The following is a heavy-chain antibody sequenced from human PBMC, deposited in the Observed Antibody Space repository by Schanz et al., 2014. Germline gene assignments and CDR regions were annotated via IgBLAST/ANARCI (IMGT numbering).Heavy chain of an antibody. V-gene: IGHV4-34*01. D-gene: IGHD2-2*01. J-gene: IGHJ4*02. CDR1: GFTVSSNH. CDR3: ARAARRTRVVPLYFDY. Sequence: QVQLLQFGGGVVQPGRSLRLSCAVSGFTVSSNHMSWVRQPPGKGLEWIAEINHGGSTNYNPSLKSRVTISVDTSKNQFSRKLRSVTAADTAVYYCARAARRTRVVPLYFDYWGQGTLVTVSS. CDR2: INHGGST.